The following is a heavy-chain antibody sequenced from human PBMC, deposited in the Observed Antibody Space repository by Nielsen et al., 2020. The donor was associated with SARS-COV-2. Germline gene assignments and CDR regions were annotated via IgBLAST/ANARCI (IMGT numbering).Heavy chain of an antibody. J-gene: IGHJ4*02. D-gene: IGHD6-19*01. CDR2: INPSGGST. CDR3: ARVVSRYSSGYLY. V-gene: IGHV1-46*01. CDR1: GNTFTSYY. Sequence: ASVKVSCKASGNTFTSYYMHWVRQAPGQGLEWMGVINPSGGSTNYAQKFQGRVTMTRDTSTSTVYMELSSLRSEDTALYYCARVVSRYSSGYLYWGQGTLVTVSS.